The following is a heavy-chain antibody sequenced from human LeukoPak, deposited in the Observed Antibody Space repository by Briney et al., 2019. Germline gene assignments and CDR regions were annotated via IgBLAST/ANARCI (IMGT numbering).Heavy chain of an antibody. V-gene: IGHV3-43*01. CDR2: LTWNGQIT. J-gene: IGHJ4*02. Sequence: GGSLRLSCVVSGFTLHDYTMHWVRQIPGKGLEWVALLTWNGQITSYGDSVKGRFTISRDNAKNSLYLQMNSLRAEDTAVYYCARKGTTLTTGAFYWGQGTLVTVSS. CDR3: ARKGTTLTTGAFY. D-gene: IGHD4-17*01. CDR1: GFTLHDYT.